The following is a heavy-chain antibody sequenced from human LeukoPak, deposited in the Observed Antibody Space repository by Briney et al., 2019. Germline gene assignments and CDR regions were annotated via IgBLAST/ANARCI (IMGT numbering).Heavy chain of an antibody. D-gene: IGHD1-26*01. CDR1: GFTVSSNY. J-gene: IGHJ4*02. V-gene: IGHV3-23*01. Sequence: GGSLRLSCAASGFTVSSNYMSWVRQAPGKGLEWVSAISGSGGSTYYADSVKGRFTISRDNSKNTLYLQMNSLRAEDTAVYYCAKWLVGATTDYWGQGTLVTVSS. CDR2: ISGSGGST. CDR3: AKWLVGATTDY.